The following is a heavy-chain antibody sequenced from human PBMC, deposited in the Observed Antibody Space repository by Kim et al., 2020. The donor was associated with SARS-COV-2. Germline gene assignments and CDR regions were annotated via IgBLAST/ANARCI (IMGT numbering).Heavy chain of an antibody. CDR2: IWYDGSNK. Sequence: GGSLRLSCAASGFTFSSYGMHWVRQAPGKGLEWVAVIWYDGSNKYYADSVKGRFTISRDNSKNTLYLQMNSLRAEDTAVYYCARVGSGWSRQYYFDYWGQGTLVTVSS. V-gene: IGHV3-33*01. CDR1: GFTFSSYG. D-gene: IGHD6-19*01. CDR3: ARVGSGWSRQYYFDY. J-gene: IGHJ4*02.